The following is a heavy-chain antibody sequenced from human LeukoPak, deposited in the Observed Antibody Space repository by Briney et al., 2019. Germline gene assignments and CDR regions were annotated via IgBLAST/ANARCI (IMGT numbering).Heavy chain of an antibody. V-gene: IGHV3-30*02. J-gene: IGHJ4*02. CDR1: GFVFSSYG. Sequence: PGGSLRLSCAASGFVFSSYGIHWVRQAPGKGLEWVSFIRFDGTTQYYADSVKGQFTISRDNSKFTVHLLMTSLRPEDTAVYYCSKESNYDSSGYFNWGQGTLVTVSS. CDR3: SKESNYDSSGYFN. CDR2: IRFDGTTQ. D-gene: IGHD3-22*01.